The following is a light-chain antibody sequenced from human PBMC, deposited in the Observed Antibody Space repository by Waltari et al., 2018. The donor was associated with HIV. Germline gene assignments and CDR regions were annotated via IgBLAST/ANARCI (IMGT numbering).Light chain of an antibody. J-gene: IGLJ3*02. Sequence: QTVVTQEPSFSVSPGGTVTLTCGLSSGSVSTSYYPSWYQQTPGQAPRTLIYSTNAGSSGVPYRSSGSILGNKAALTITGAQADDGSDYYCVLYMGSGIWVFGGGTKLTVL. CDR3: VLYMGSGIWV. V-gene: IGLV8-61*01. CDR2: STN. CDR1: SGSVSTSYY.